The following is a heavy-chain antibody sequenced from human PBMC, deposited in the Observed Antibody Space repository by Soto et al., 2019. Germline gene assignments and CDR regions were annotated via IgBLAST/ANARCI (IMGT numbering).Heavy chain of an antibody. V-gene: IGHV1-3*05. D-gene: IGHD4-4*01. Sequence: QVQLVQSGAEEKKPGASVKVSCKASGYTFTSYAMHWVRQAPGQRLEWMGWINAGNGNTKYSQKFQGRVTITRDTSASTAYMELSSLRSEDTAVYYCARDPFYSNYVTDYGMDVWGQGTTVTVSS. J-gene: IGHJ6*02. CDR3: ARDPFYSNYVTDYGMDV. CDR2: INAGNGNT. CDR1: GYTFTSYA.